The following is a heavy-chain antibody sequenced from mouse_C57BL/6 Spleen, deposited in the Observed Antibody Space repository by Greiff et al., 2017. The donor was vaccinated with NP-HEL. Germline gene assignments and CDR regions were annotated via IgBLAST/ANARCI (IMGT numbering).Heavy chain of an antibody. CDR1: GYTFTSYW. D-gene: IGHD1-1*01. J-gene: IGHJ4*01. V-gene: IGHV1-69*01. CDR2: IDPSDSYT. Sequence: QVQLQQPGAELVMPGASVKLSCKASGYTFTSYWMHWVKQRPGQGLEWIGEIDPSDSYTNYNQKFKGKSTLTVDKSSSTAYMQLSSLTSEDSAVYYCARGDTTVVATEAMDYWGQGTSVTVSS. CDR3: ARGDTTVVATEAMDY.